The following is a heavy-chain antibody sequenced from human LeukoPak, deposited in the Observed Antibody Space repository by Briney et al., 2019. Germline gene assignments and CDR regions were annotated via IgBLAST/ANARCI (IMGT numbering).Heavy chain of an antibody. Sequence: GGSLRLSCAASGFTFSSYWMHWVRQAPGKGLVWVSRINSDGSSTSYADSVKGRFTISRDNAKNTLYLQMNSLRAEDTAVYYCARDPPDGSGSYDYYYYGMDVWGQGTTDTVSS. D-gene: IGHD3-10*01. CDR2: INSDGSST. V-gene: IGHV3-74*01. J-gene: IGHJ6*02. CDR3: ARDPPDGSGSYDYYYYGMDV. CDR1: GFTFSSYW.